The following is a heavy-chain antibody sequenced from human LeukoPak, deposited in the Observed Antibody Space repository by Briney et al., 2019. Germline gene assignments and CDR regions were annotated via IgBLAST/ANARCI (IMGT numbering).Heavy chain of an antibody. CDR3: AKDRGTPDAFDL. Sequence: PGGSLRLSCGGSGFNFGGYWMHWVRQAPGKGLVGVARVENVGRNTIYEDSVKGRFTISGDNAKHTLYLQMSSLRGGDTAVYYCAKDRGTPDAFDLWGQGTMVTVSS. J-gene: IGHJ3*01. V-gene: IGHV3-74*01. CDR2: VENVGRNT. D-gene: IGHD5-24*01. CDR1: GFNFGGYW.